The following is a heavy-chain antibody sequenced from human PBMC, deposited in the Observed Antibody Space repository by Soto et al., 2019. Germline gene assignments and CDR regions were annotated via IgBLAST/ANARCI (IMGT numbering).Heavy chain of an antibody. CDR3: ARTTLSTVVTPRHFDY. J-gene: IGHJ4*02. D-gene: IGHD4-17*01. Sequence: QVQLVQSGAEVKKPGASVKVSCKASGYTFTSYDINWVRQATGQGLEWMGWMNPNSGDTGYAQKFQGRVTMTMNTIIXXAYMELSSLRSEDTAVYYCARTTLSTVVTPRHFDYWGQGTLVTVSS. CDR2: MNPNSGDT. V-gene: IGHV1-8*01. CDR1: GYTFTSYD.